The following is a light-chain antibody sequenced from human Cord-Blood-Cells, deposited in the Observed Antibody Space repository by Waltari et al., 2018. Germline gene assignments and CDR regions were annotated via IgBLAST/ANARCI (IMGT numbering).Light chain of an antibody. J-gene: IGLJ3*02. CDR3: QVWDSSSDHRV. CDR1: NIGSKS. CDR2: YAR. Sequence: SYVLTQPPSVSVAPGKTARITCGGNNIGSKSVHWYQQKPGQAPVLVIYYARDRPSGIPKRFSGSNSGNTATLTISRVEAGDEADYYCQVWDSSSDHRVFGGGTKLTVL. V-gene: IGLV3-21*04.